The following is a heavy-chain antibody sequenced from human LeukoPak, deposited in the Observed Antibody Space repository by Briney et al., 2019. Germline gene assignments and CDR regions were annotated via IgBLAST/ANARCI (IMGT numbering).Heavy chain of an antibody. J-gene: IGHJ4*02. V-gene: IGHV1-2*02. CDR1: GYTFTGYY. D-gene: IGHD3-10*01. CDR2: INPNSGGT. Sequence: ASVSVSCKASGYTFTGYYMHWVRQAPGQGLEGMGWINPNSGGTNYAQTFQGRVTMTRDTSLSTAYMELSRLTSDDTAVYYCARDHSMVRGVFGYWGQGTLVTVSS. CDR3: ARDHSMVRGVFGY.